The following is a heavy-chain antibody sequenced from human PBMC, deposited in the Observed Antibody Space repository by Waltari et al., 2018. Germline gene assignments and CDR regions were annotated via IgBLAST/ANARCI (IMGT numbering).Heavy chain of an antibody. V-gene: IGHV3-48*01. D-gene: IGHD6-13*01. CDR1: GFTFSSYS. CDR3: ARALYSSHYYYYYGMDV. CDR2: ISSSSSTI. J-gene: IGHJ6*02. Sequence: EVQLVESGGGLVQPGGSLRLSCAASGFTFSSYSMNWVRQAPGKGLEWVSYISSSSSTIYYAASVKGRFTISRDNAKNSLYLQMNSLRAEDTAVYYCARALYSSHYYYYYGMDVWGQGTTVTVSS.